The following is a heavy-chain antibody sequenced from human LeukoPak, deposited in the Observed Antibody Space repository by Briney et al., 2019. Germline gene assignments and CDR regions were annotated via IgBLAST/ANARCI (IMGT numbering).Heavy chain of an antibody. CDR1: GGSFSGYY. Sequence: PSETLSLTCAVYGGSFSGYYWSWIRQPPGKGLEWIGEINHSGSTNYNPSLKSRVTISVDTSKNQFSLKLSSVTAADTAVYYCARRWFGELSGYYYYYMDVWGKGTTVTVSS. D-gene: IGHD3-10*01. V-gene: IGHV4-34*01. CDR3: ARRWFGELSGYYYYYMDV. CDR2: INHSGST. J-gene: IGHJ6*03.